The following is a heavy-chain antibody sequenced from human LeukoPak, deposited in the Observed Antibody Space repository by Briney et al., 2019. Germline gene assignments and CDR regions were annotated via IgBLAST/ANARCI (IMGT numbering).Heavy chain of an antibody. J-gene: IGHJ6*02. D-gene: IGHD5-18*01. V-gene: IGHV1-2*06. CDR1: GYTFTGYY. CDR3: ARDRMQYSYGAYYYYYYGMDV. Sequence: GASVKVSCKASGYTFTGYYMHWVRQAPGQGLEWMGRINPNSGGTNYAQKFQGRVTMTRDTSISTAYMELSRLRSDDTAVYYCARDRMQYSYGAYYYYYYGMDVWGQGTTVTVSS. CDR2: INPNSGGT.